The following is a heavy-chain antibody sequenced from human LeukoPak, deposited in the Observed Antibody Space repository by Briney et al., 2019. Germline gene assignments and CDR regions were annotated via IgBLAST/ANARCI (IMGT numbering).Heavy chain of an antibody. J-gene: IGHJ4*02. D-gene: IGHD2-15*01. CDR3: AKDEAEMATAATIFDY. Sequence: PGGSLRLSCAASGFSFRSYVMSWLRQAPGKGLEWVSSISIGSETTDYADSVKGRFDISRDNSKNTLYLEMNTLRAEDTAVYYCAKDEAEMATAATIFDYWGQGTLVSVSS. CDR2: ISIGSETT. V-gene: IGHV3-23*01. CDR1: GFSFRSYV.